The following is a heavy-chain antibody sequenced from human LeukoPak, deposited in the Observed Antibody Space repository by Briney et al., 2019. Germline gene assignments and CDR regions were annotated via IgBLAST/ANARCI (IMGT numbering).Heavy chain of an antibody. D-gene: IGHD4/OR15-4a*01. CDR3: AGRAGAYSHPYDY. Sequence: GGSLRLSCAASGFTFSSYSMNWVCQAPGKGLEWVSSISSSSSYIYYADSVKGRFTISRDNSKNTLYLQMNSLRAEDTAVYYCAGRAGAYSHPYDYWGQGTLVTVSS. J-gene: IGHJ4*02. CDR1: GFTFSSYS. V-gene: IGHV3-21*04. CDR2: ISSSSSYI.